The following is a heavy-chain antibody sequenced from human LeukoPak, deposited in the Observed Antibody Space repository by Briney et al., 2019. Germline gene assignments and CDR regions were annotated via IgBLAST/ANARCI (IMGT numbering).Heavy chain of an antibody. CDR3: AREEVTIDERRFDY. CDR2: ITCSRSYT. Sequence: GGSLRLSCAASGFTFSDYYMRWVRQAPGKGLEWVSYITCSRSYTNYADSVKGRFTISRDNAKNSLYLQMNSLRAEDTAVYYCAREEVTIDERRFDYWGQGTLVTVSS. V-gene: IGHV3-11*06. CDR1: GFTFSDYY. J-gene: IGHJ4*02. D-gene: IGHD3-9*01.